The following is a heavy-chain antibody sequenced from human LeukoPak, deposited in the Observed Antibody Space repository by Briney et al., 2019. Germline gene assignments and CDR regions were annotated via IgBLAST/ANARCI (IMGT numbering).Heavy chain of an antibody. CDR2: IYPGDSDT. Sequence: GESLKISCKGSGYSFTSYWIGWVRQMPGKGLEWMGIIYPGDSDTRYSPFFQGQVTISADKSISTAYLQWSSLKASDTAMYYCARQLVRGVGYYGMDVWGKGTTVTVSS. J-gene: IGHJ6*04. D-gene: IGHD3-10*01. CDR1: GYSFTSYW. CDR3: ARQLVRGVGYYGMDV. V-gene: IGHV5-51*01.